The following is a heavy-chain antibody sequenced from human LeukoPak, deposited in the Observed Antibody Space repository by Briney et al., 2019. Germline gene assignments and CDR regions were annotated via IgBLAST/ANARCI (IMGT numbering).Heavy chain of an antibody. CDR1: GFTFSSYG. Sequence: PGRSLRLSCAASGFTFSSYGMHWVRQAPGKGLEWVAVISYDGSNKYYADSVKGRFTISRDNSKNTLYLQMNSLRAEDTAVYYCARGALRYFDWSRDYYYYYGMDVWGQGTTVTVSS. V-gene: IGHV3-30*03. D-gene: IGHD3-9*01. CDR3: ARGALRYFDWSRDYYYYYGMDV. CDR2: ISYDGSNK. J-gene: IGHJ6*02.